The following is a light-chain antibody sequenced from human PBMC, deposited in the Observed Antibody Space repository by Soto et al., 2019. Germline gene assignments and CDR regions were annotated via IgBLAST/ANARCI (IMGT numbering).Light chain of an antibody. V-gene: IGKV1-6*01. CDR2: AAS. CDR3: LLDFSYFWA. Sequence: AMQLTQSPSSLSASVGDRVTITCRASQAIRTALGWYQQKPGKAPKLLIYAASTLQGGVPPRFSGSGSGTDFILTISSLQPEDFATYYCLLDFSYFWAFGQGTKVE. J-gene: IGKJ1*01. CDR1: QAIRTA.